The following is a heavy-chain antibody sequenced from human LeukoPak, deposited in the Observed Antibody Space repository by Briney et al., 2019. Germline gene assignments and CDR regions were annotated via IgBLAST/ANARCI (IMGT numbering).Heavy chain of an antibody. D-gene: IGHD2/OR15-2a*01. Sequence: PSETLSLTCSVSGVSISSGSYYWGWLRQPPGMGLEWIGIIYHNGNTNYNPSLKSRVTISADTSRNQFSLRMDSVTAADTAVYYCARLWDSTGLYFYYYMDVWGEGTTVTVSS. V-gene: IGHV4-39*01. CDR1: GVSISSGSYY. J-gene: IGHJ6*03. CDR2: IYHNGNT. CDR3: ARLWDSTGLYFYYYMDV.